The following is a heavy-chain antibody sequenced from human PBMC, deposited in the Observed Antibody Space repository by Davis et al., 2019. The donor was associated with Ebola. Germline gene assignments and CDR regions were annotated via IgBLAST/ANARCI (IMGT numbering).Heavy chain of an antibody. Sequence: GGSLRLSCKGSGYSFTNRWIAWVRQMPGKGLEWMGIIYPGDSDIRYNPSFQGQVTLSADKSINTAYLQWSSLKASDTAMYYCARLDYDVLTAYYVFDSWGQGTLVTVSS. J-gene: IGHJ4*02. CDR1: GYSFTNRW. V-gene: IGHV5-51*01. CDR2: IYPGDSDI. CDR3: ARLDYDVLTAYYVFDS. D-gene: IGHD3-9*01.